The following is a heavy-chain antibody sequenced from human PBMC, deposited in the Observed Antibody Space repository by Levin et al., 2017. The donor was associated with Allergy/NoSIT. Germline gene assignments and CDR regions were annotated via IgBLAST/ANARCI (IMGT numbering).Heavy chain of an antibody. CDR1: GFTFSTYW. D-gene: IGHD1-14*01. V-gene: IGHV3-74*01. J-gene: IGHJ4*02. CDR2: IDSDGSDT. CDR3: VRDDPRKPELFDY. Sequence: GESLKISCAASGFTFSTYWMHWVRQVPGKGLVWVSRIDSDGSDTNYADSVKGRFTVSRDNARNTLYLQMNSLRAEDTAVYYCVRDDPRKPELFDYWGQGTLVTVSS.